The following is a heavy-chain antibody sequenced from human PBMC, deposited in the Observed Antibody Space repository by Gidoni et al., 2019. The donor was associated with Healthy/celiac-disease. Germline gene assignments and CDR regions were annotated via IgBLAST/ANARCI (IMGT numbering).Heavy chain of an antibody. J-gene: IGHJ5*02. V-gene: IGHV3-11*01. CDR1: GFTFSDYY. CDR3: ARGGLGGIVVVVAADTWEDLHWFDP. CDR2: ISSIGSTI. D-gene: IGHD2-15*01. Sequence: QVQLVESGGGLVKPGGSLRLSCAASGFTFSDYYMSWIRQAPGKGLGWVSYISSIGSTIYYAESVKGRFTISRDNAKNSLYLQMNILRAEDTAVYYCARGGLGGIVVVVAADTWEDLHWFDPWGQGTLVSVSS.